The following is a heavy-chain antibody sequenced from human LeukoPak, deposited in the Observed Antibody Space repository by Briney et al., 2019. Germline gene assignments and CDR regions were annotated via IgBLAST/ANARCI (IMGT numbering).Heavy chain of an antibody. CDR2: IYPGDSDT. Sequence: GESLKISCKGSGYSFTSYWIGWVRQMPGKGLEWMGIIYPGDSDTRYSPSFQGQVTISADKSISTAYLQWSSLKASDTAMYYCARLTYYYGSGSSRAFDYWGQGTLVTVSS. D-gene: IGHD3-10*01. J-gene: IGHJ4*02. CDR3: ARLTYYYGSGSSRAFDY. V-gene: IGHV5-51*01. CDR1: GYSFTSYW.